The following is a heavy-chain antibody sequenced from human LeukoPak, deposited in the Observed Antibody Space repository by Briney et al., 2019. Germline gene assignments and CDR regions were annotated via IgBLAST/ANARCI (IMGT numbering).Heavy chain of an antibody. CDR1: GGTFSSYA. D-gene: IGHD6-19*01. V-gene: IGHV1-69*04. CDR3: AREPDESSGRYYYGMDV. Sequence: ASVKVSCKASGGTFSSYAISWVRQAPGQGLEWMGRIIPILGIANYAQKFQGRVTITADKSTSTAYMELSSLRSEDTAVYYCAREPDESSGRYYYGMDVWGQGTTVTVSS. CDR2: IIPILGIA. J-gene: IGHJ6*02.